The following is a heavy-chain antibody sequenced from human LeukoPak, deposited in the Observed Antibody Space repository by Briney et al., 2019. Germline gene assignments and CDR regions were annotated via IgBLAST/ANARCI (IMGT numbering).Heavy chain of an antibody. D-gene: IGHD3-22*01. V-gene: IGHV5-51*01. Sequence: GESLKISCKGSGYSFTSYWIGWVRQMPGKGLEWMGIIYPGDSDTRYSPSFQGQVTISADKSISTAYLQWSSLKASDTAMYYRARQNYYDSSGYYGNDAFDIWGQGTMVTVSS. CDR2: IYPGDSDT. J-gene: IGHJ3*02. CDR1: GYSFTSYW. CDR3: ARQNYYDSSGYYGNDAFDI.